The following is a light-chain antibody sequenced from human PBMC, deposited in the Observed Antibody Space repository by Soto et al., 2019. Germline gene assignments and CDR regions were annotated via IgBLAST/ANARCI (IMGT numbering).Light chain of an antibody. CDR2: DAS. Sequence: EIVLTQSPGTLALSPGERATLSCRASESVSNFLAWYQQKPGQAPRLLIYDASNRATGIPARFSGSGSGTDFTLTISSLEPEDFAVYYCLQRSNWLALSFGGGTKVEI. CDR1: ESVSNF. J-gene: IGKJ4*01. V-gene: IGKV3-11*01. CDR3: LQRSNWLALS.